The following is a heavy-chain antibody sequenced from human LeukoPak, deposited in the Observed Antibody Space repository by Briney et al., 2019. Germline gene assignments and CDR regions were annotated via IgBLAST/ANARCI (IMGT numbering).Heavy chain of an antibody. CDR3: ARDQRAHSSSWYEAFDI. J-gene: IGHJ3*02. V-gene: IGHV3-30*04. CDR2: TSHDGSHK. CDR1: GFTFSGYA. Sequence: PGGSLRLSCAASGFTFSGYAIHWVRQAPGKGLEWVAVTSHDGSHKFFADSVKGRFTISRDNSKNTLYLQMNGLRAEDTAVYYCARDQRAHSSSWYEAFDIWGQGTMVTVSS. D-gene: IGHD6-13*01.